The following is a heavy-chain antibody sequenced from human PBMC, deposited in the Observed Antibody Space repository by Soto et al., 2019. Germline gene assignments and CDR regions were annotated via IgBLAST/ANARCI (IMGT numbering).Heavy chain of an antibody. CDR2: INPSGGST. V-gene: IGHV1-46*01. CDR1: GYTFPRYY. J-gene: IGHJ6*02. CDR3: ARDRYDSSGYYYGGYYYYGMDV. D-gene: IGHD3-22*01. Sequence: ASVDVSRQASGYTFPRYYMHWVRQAPGQGLEWMGIINPSGGSTSYAQKFQGRVTMTRDTSTSTVYMELSSLRSEDTAVYYCARDRYDSSGYYYGGYYYYGMDVWGQGTTVTVSS.